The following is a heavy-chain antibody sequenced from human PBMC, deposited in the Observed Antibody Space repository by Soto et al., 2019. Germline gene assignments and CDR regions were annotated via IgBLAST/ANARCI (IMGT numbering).Heavy chain of an antibody. Sequence: HPGGSLRLSCAASGFTFSSYAMHWVRQAPGKGLEWVAVISYDGSNKYYADSVKGRFTISRDNSKNTLYLQMNSLRAEDTAVYYCARALVGAPTVIDTANPLQPLPWG. J-gene: IGHJ5*02. CDR2: ISYDGSNK. V-gene: IGHV3-30*14. CDR1: GFTFSSYA. D-gene: IGHD1-26*01. CDR3: ARALVGAPTVIDTANPLQPLP.